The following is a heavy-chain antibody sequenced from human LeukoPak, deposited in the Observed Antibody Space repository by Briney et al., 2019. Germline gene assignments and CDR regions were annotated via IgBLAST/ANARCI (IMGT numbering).Heavy chain of an antibody. CDR1: GFTFSGYA. CDR2: LSGSGGTT. J-gene: IGHJ4*02. Sequence: PGGSLRLSCAASGFTFSGYAMSWVRQAPGKGLEGVSTLSGSGGTTYYADSVKGRFTFSRDNSKNPLYLQMNSLRAEDTAVYYCAKGGGRDYFDYWGQGTLVTVSS. D-gene: IGHD6-25*01. CDR3: AKGGGRDYFDY. V-gene: IGHV3-23*01.